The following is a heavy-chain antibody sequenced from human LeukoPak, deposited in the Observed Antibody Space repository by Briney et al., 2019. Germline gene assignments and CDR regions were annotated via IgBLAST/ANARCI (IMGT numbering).Heavy chain of an antibody. CDR2: INPNSGGT. J-gene: IGHJ4*02. D-gene: IGHD3-9*01. CDR1: GYTFTSYG. V-gene: IGHV1-2*02. Sequence: GASVKVSCKASGYTFTSYGISWVRQAPGQGLEWMGWINPNSGGTNYAQKFQGRVTMTRDTSISTAYMELSRLRSDDTAVYYCARGFDILTGYREWGQGTLVTVSS. CDR3: ARGFDILTGYRE.